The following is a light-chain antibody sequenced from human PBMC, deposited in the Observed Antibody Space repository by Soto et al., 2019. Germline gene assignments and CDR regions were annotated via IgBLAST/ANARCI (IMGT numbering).Light chain of an antibody. CDR1: SSNIGSNT. V-gene: IGLV1-44*01. CDR2: SNH. J-gene: IGLJ1*01. CDR3: AAWDDSLNGYYV. Sequence: QSVLTQPPSASGTPGQRVTISFSGSSSNIGSNTVNWYQQLPGTAPKLLIYSNHQRPSGVPDRFSGSQSGTSASLAISGLQSEDEADYYCAAWDDSLNGYYVFGTGTKLTVL.